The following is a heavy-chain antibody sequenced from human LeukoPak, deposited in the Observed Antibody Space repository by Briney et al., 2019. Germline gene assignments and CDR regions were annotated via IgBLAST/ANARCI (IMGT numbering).Heavy chain of an antibody. D-gene: IGHD4-23*01. V-gene: IGHV4-34*01. CDR1: GGSFSGYY. CDR2: INHSGST. CDR3: ARGYGGNPD. Sequence: PSETLSLTCAVYGGSFSGYYWSWIRQPPGKGLEWIGEINHSGSTNYNPSLKSRVTISVDPSKNQFSLKLSSVTAADTAVYYCARGYGGNPDWGQGTLVTVSS. J-gene: IGHJ4*02.